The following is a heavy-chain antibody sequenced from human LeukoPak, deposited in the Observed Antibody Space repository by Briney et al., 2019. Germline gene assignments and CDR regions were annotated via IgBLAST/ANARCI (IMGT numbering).Heavy chain of an antibody. CDR2: IYDSGST. J-gene: IGHJ3*02. D-gene: IGHD3-22*01. CDR3: ASLTTADAFDI. V-gene: IGHV4-59*01. Sequence: SETLSLTCTVSGGSISSYYWSWIRQPPGKGLEWIGYIYDSGSTNYNPSLKSRVTISVDTSMNQFSLKLSSVTAADTAVFYCASLTTADAFDIWGQGTMVTVSS. CDR1: GGSISSYY.